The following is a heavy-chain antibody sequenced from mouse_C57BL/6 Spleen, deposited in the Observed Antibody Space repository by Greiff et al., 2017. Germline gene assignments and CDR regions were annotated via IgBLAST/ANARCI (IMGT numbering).Heavy chain of an antibody. CDR2: ISNGGGST. CDR1: GFTFSDYY. J-gene: IGHJ4*01. Sequence: EVQRVESGGGLVQPGGSLKLSCAASGFTFSDYYMYWVRQTPEKRLEWVAYISNGGGSTYYPDTVKGRFTISRDNAKNTLYLQMSRLKSEDTAMYYCARHNYPYAMDYWGQGTSVTVSS. D-gene: IGHD2-1*01. CDR3: ARHNYPYAMDY. V-gene: IGHV5-12*01.